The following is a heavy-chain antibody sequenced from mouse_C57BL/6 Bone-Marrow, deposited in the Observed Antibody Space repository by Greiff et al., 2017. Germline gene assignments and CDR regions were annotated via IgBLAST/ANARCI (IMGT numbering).Heavy chain of an antibody. CDR3: ARIPYYGSSSVGYFDY. D-gene: IGHD1-1*01. CDR2: IWWDDDK. CDR1: GFSLSTFGMG. V-gene: IGHV8-8*01. Sequence: QVTLKESGPGILQPSQTLSLTCSFSGFSLSTFGMGVGWIRQPSGKGLEWLAHIWWDDDKYYNPALKSRLTISKDTSKNQVFLKIANVDTADTATYYCARIPYYGSSSVGYFDYWGQGTTLTVSS. J-gene: IGHJ2*01.